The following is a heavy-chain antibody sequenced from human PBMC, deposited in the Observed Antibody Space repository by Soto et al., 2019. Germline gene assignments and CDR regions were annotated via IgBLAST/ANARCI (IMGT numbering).Heavy chain of an antibody. CDR3: ARDGYSGYAIPEYWYFDL. CDR1: GFTFSDYY. V-gene: IGHV3-11*05. J-gene: IGHJ2*01. CDR2: ISSSSSYT. Sequence: QVQLVESGGGLVKPGGSLRLCCAASGFTFSDYYMSWIRQAPGKGLEWVSYISSSSSYTNYADAVKGRFTISRDNAKNSLYMQKNSLRAEDTAVYYCARDGYSGYAIPEYWYFDLWGRGTLVTVSS. D-gene: IGHD5-12*01.